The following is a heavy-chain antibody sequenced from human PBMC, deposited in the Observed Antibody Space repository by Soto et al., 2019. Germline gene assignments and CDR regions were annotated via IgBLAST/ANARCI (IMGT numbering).Heavy chain of an antibody. D-gene: IGHD2-2*02. CDR3: AREGRGKKAGYNGLVSLGY. CDR2: IIPIFNST. CDR1: GSRFSNYV. Sequence: QVQLVQSGAEVKTPGSSLKVSCKVSGSRFSNYVISWVRQAPGHGLEWLGRIIPIFNSTKYAQNFQGRVTLTADKSTSTASLELRSLRADDTAVYYCAREGRGKKAGYNGLVSLGYWGQGTLVTVSP. J-gene: IGHJ4*02. V-gene: IGHV1-69*06.